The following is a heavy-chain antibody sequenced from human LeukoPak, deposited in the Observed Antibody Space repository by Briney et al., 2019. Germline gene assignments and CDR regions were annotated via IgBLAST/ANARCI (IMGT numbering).Heavy chain of an antibody. CDR2: IYYSGST. J-gene: IGHJ4*02. D-gene: IGHD3-22*01. CDR1: GGSIRGYY. Sequence: SETLSLTCTVSGGSIRGYYWSWIRQPPGKGLEWIGYIYYSGSTNYNPSLKSRVTISVDTSKNQFSLKLSSVTAADTAVYYCARVKTADYYDSSGFFDYWGQGTLVTVSS. V-gene: IGHV4-59*01. CDR3: ARVKTADYYDSSGFFDY.